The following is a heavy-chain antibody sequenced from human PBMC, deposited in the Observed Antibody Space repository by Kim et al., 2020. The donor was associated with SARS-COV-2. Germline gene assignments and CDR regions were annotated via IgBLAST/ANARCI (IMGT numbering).Heavy chain of an antibody. Sequence: ASVKVSCKASGYILTNYAINWVRHAPGQGPEWMGWINTKTGTPTYAQGFTGRFVFSWDTSVSTASLQIAGLKTEDSAVYYFARERVEDYYDGNFDYWGQGTLVTVSS. D-gene: IGHD3-16*01. J-gene: IGHJ4*02. CDR1: GYILTNYA. CDR2: INTKTGTP. V-gene: IGHV7-4-1*01. CDR3: ARERVEDYYDGNFDY.